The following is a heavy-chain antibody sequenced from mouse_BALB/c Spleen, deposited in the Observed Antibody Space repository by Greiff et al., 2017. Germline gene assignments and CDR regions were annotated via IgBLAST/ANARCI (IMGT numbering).Heavy chain of an antibody. Sequence: EVKVVESGGGLVQPGGSRKLSCAASGFTFSDSGMAWVRQAPGQGPEWVAFISNLAYSIYYADTVTGRFTITRENAKNTLYLEMSSLRSEDTAMYYCARGGYGAWFAYWGQGTLVTVSA. J-gene: IGHJ3*01. CDR2: ISNLAYSI. CDR1: GFTFSDSG. D-gene: IGHD2-14*01. V-gene: IGHV5-15*02. CDR3: ARGGYGAWFAY.